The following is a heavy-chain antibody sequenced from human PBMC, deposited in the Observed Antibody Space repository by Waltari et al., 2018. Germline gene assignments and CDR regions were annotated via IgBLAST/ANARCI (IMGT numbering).Heavy chain of an antibody. CDR2: IYYSGST. CDR3: ARAIPRGNWGLGAFDI. D-gene: IGHD7-27*01. V-gene: IGHV4-59*01. J-gene: IGHJ3*02. CDR1: GGSISSYY. Sequence: QVQLQESGPGLVKPSETLSLTCTVSGGSISSYYWSWIRQPPGKGLEWIGYIYYSGSTNYNPSLKSRVTISVDTSKNQFSLKLSSVTAADTAVYYCARAIPRGNWGLGAFDIWGQGTMVTVSS.